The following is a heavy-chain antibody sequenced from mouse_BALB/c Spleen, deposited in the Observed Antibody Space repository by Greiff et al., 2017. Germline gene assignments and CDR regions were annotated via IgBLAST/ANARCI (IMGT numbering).Heavy chain of an antibody. CDR1: GYTFTSYW. V-gene: IGHV1S22*01. CDR3: TRFYYYGSSYFDY. D-gene: IGHD1-1*01. Sequence: LQQPGSELVRPGASVKLSCKASGYTFTSYWMHWVKQRPGQGLEWIGNIYPGSGSTNYDEKFKSKATLTVDTSSSTAYMQLSSLTSEDSAVYYCTRFYYYGSSYFDYWGQGTTLTVSS. J-gene: IGHJ2*01. CDR2: IYPGSGST.